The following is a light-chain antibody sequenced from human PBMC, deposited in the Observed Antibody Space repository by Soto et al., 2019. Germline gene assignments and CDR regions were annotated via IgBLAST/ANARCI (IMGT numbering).Light chain of an antibody. CDR1: QTVTSTY. V-gene: IGKV3-20*01. CDR3: HQYSRSPLS. Sequence: EIVLTQSPGTLSLSPGQRATLSCRASQTVTSTYLAWYQQKPGQAPKLHIYGTSSRATGIPDRFSGSGSGTDFTLVISRLEPEDFAVYYCHQYSRSPLSFGGGTRVEL. CDR2: GTS. J-gene: IGKJ4*01.